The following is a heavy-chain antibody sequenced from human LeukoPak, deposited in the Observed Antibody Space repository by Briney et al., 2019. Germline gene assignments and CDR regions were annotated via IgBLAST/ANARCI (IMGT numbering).Heavy chain of an antibody. J-gene: IGHJ5*02. V-gene: IGHV1-8*03. CDR2: MNPNSGNT. D-gene: IGHD2-2*01. CDR1: GYTFTSYD. CDR3: ARELAGYCSSTSCSLFDP. Sequence: ASVKVSCKASGYTFTSYDINWVRQATGQGLEWMGWMNPNSGNTGYAQKFQGRVTITRNTSISTAYMELSSLRSEDTAVYYCARELAGYCSSTSCSLFDPWGREPWSPSPQ.